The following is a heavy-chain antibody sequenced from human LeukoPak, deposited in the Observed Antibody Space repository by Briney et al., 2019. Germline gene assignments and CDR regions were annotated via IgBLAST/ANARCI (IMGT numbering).Heavy chain of an antibody. CDR2: ISGSGGST. CDR3: AKGTDYYDSSGHNPD. V-gene: IGHV3-23*01. D-gene: IGHD3-22*01. CDR1: GFTFSSYG. J-gene: IGHJ4*02. Sequence: GGTLRLSCAAAGFTFSSYGMSWVRQAPGKGLEWVSGISGSGGSTYYADPVKSRFTISRDNSKNTLYLQMNSLRAEDTAVYYCAKGTDYYDSSGHNPDWGQGTLVTVSS.